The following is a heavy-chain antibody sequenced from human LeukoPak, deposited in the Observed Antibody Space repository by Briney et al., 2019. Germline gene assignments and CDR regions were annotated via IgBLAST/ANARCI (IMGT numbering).Heavy chain of an antibody. V-gene: IGHV4-59*01. D-gene: IGHD3-16*02. CDR2: IHYSGST. CDR3: ARGSYPGDY. Sequence: PSETLSLTCTVSGGSISSYYWNWIRQPPGKGLEWIGYIHYSGSTDYNPSLESRVTMSVDTSKKQFSLKLSSVTAADTAVYYCARGSYPGDYWGQGTLVTVSS. CDR1: GGSISSYY. J-gene: IGHJ4*02.